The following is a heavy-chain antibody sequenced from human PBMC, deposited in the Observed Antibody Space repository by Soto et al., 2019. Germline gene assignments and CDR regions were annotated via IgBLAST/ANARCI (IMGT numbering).Heavy chain of an antibody. D-gene: IGHD3-3*01. V-gene: IGHV1-8*01. CDR1: GHTFTRYD. CDR2: MKPNNGNT. Sequence: QVQLVQSGAEVKKPGASVTVSCKASGHTFTRYDIHWVRQATGQGLEWMGWMKPNNGNTGYAQKFQGRVTMTRDTSISTAFIEGSGLRYKDTAVYYCAIAEGRSLGRVSWGQGKLVNVSS. J-gene: IGHJ5*02. CDR3: AIAEGRSLGRVS.